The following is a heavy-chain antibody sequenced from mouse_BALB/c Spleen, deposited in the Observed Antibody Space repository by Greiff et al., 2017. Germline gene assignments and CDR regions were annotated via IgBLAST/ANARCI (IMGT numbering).Heavy chain of an antibody. Sequence: QVQLQQSGAELVRPGTSVKISCKASGYTFTNYWLGWVKQRPGHGLEWIGDIYPGGGYTNYNEKFKGKATLTADTSSSTAYMQLSSLTSEDSAVYFCAYYYGSSYAMDYWGQGTSVTVSS. V-gene: IGHV1-63*02. CDR2: IYPGGGYT. CDR1: GYTFTNYW. J-gene: IGHJ4*01. D-gene: IGHD1-1*01. CDR3: AYYYGSSYAMDY.